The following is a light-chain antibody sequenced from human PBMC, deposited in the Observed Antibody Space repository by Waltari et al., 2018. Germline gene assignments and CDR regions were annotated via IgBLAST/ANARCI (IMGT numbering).Light chain of an antibody. V-gene: IGLV2-14*01. CDR2: EVS. CDR1: SNDVGGYGY. J-gene: IGLJ1*01. CDR3: SSHTSTVPHV. Sequence: QSALTQPASVSGSPGQSVSISCTGTSNDVGGYGYVSCYQQFPGKAPKLMIYEVSYRPSGVSSRFSGSKSGNTASLTISGLQAEDEAVYYCSSHTSTVPHVFGTGTKVTVV.